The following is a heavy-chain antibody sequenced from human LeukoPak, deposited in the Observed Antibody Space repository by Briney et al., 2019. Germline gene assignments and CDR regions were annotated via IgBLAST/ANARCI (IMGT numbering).Heavy chain of an antibody. J-gene: IGHJ6*04. CDR2: INHSGST. Sequence: PSETLSLTCAVYGGSFSGYYWSWIRQPPGKGLEWIGEINHSGSTNYNPSLKSRVTISVDTSKNQFSLKLSSVTAADTAVYYCARGGAAYCSSTSCYAPARDYYGMDVWGKGTTVTVSS. CDR3: ARGGAAYCSSTSCYAPARDYYGMDV. D-gene: IGHD2-2*01. CDR1: GGSFSGYY. V-gene: IGHV4-34*01.